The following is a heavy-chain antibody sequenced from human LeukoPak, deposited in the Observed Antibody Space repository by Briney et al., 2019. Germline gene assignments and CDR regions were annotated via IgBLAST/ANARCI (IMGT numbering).Heavy chain of an antibody. CDR3: AKDPDYTFDFDY. CDR1: GFTFSNYA. V-gene: IGHV3-23*01. Sequence: GGSLRLFCAASGFTFSNYALSWVRQAPGKGLEWVSGIGGGGDTTYYADSVKGRFTISRDNSKNTLYLQMNSLRAEDTAVYYCAKDPDYTFDFDYWGQGTLVTVSS. D-gene: IGHD4-11*01. J-gene: IGHJ4*02. CDR2: IGGGGDTT.